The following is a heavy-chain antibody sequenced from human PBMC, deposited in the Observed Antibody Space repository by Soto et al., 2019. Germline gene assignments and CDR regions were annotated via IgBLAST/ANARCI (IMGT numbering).Heavy chain of an antibody. CDR2: IYPGDSDT. CDR3: AXLSGSSPYYYYYYGMDV. D-gene: IGHD6-6*01. V-gene: IGHV5-51*01. Sequence: GESLKISCTGSGYSFTSYWIGWVRQMPGKGLEWMGIIYPGDSDTRYSPSLQGQVTISADKSISTAYLQWSSLKASDTAMYYCAXLSGSSPYYYYYYGMDVWGQGTTVTVSS. J-gene: IGHJ6*02. CDR1: GYSFTSYW.